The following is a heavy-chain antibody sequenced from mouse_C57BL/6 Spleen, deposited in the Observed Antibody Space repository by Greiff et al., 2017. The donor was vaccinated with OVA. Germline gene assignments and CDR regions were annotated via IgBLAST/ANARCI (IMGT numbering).Heavy chain of an antibody. Sequence: EVQVVESGGGLVKPGGSLKLSCAASGFTFSSYAMSWVRQTPEKRLEWVATISDGGSYTYYTDNVKGRFTISRDNAKNNLYLQMSHLKSEDTAMYYCAREEYYGSSYLRYWGQGTTLTVSS. J-gene: IGHJ2*01. CDR1: GFTFSSYA. CDR3: AREEYYGSSYLRY. D-gene: IGHD1-1*01. CDR2: ISDGGSYT. V-gene: IGHV5-4*01.